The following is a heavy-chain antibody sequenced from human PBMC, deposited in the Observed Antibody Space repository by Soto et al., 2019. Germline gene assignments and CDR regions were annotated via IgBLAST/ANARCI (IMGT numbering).Heavy chain of an antibody. CDR2: ISYDGIV. CDR3: ARDQGNNWDLDY. Sequence: GGSLRLSCAASGFTFSSYAMHWVRQAPGKGLEWVAIISYDGIVYYADSVKGRFTISRDNAKNSLYLQMNSLRVEDTAVYYCARDQGNNWDLDYWGQGTQVTVSS. V-gene: IGHV3-30-3*01. CDR1: GFTFSSYA. J-gene: IGHJ4*02. D-gene: IGHD1-20*01.